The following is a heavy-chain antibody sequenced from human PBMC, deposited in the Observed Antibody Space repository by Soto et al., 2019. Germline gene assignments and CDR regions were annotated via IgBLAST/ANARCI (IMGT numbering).Heavy chain of an antibody. D-gene: IGHD4-17*01. CDR1: GDSISSSPYY. V-gene: IGHV4-39*01. J-gene: IGHJ5*02. Sequence: QLQLQESGPGLVKPSETLYLTCTVSGDSISSSPYYWGWIRQPPGKGLEWIGSIYYRETTYSSPSLKSRVTISVHTSKNQISLKLSSVTAADTAVYYCARHGDYGDYGVFDPWGQGTLVTVSS. CDR2: IYYRETT. CDR3: ARHGDYGDYGVFDP.